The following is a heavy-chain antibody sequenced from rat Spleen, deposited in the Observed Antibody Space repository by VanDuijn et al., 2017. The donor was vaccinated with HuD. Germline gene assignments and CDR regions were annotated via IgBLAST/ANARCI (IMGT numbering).Heavy chain of an antibody. Sequence: EVQLVESGGGLVQPGNSLKLSCAASGFSFSDYAMAWIRQSPKKGLEWVATIIYDGSRTYYRDSVKGRFTISRDNAKSTLYLQMDSLRSEDTATYYCARQSLGWYFDFWGPGTMVTVSS. CDR1: GFSFSDYA. V-gene: IGHV5-17*01. D-gene: IGHD3-5*01. CDR3: ARQSLGWYFDF. CDR2: IIYDGSRT. J-gene: IGHJ1*01.